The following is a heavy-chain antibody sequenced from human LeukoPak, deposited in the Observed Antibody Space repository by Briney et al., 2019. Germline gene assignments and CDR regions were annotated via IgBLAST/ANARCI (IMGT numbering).Heavy chain of an antibody. CDR1: GYTFIGYY. CDR2: INPNSGGT. V-gene: IGHV1-2*02. CDR3: ARAYSGYDFVDY. Sequence: ASVKVSCKASGYTFIGYYMHWVRQAPGQGLEWMGWINPNSGGTNYAQKFQGRVTMTRDTSISTAYMELSRLRSDDTAVYYCARAYSGYDFVDYWGQGTLVTVSS. D-gene: IGHD5-12*01. J-gene: IGHJ4*02.